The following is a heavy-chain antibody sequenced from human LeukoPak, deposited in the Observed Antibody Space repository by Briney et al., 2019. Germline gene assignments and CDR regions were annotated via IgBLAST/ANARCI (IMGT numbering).Heavy chain of an antibody. CDR3: AKGYCSSTSPCGDYYMDV. CDR1: GFTFSSYN. V-gene: IGHV3-21*01. Sequence: GGSLRLSCAASGFTFSSYNMNWVRQAPGKGLEWVSSITSGSSCRFYADSVKGRFTISRDNAKNSLYLQMNSLRAEDTAVYYCAKGYCSSTSPCGDYYMDVWGKGTTVTISS. D-gene: IGHD2-2*01. J-gene: IGHJ6*03. CDR2: ITSGSSCR.